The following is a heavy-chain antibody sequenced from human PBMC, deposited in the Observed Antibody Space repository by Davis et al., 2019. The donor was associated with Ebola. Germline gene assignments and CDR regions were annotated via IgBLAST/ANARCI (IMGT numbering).Heavy chain of an antibody. Sequence: SETLSLTCTVSGGSISSSSYYWGWIRQPPGKGPEWIGEINHSGSTNYNPSLKSRVTISVDTSKNQFSLKLSSVTAADTAVYYCARHSRKYYYGSGSYYDWFDPWGQGTLVTVSS. D-gene: IGHD3-10*01. CDR2: INHSGST. CDR1: GGSISSSSYY. CDR3: ARHSRKYYYGSGSYYDWFDP. J-gene: IGHJ5*02. V-gene: IGHV4-39*01.